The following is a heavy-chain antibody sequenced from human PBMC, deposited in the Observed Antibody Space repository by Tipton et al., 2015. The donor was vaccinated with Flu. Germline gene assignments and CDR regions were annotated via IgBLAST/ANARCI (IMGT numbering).Heavy chain of an antibody. CDR2: VSGGGGTR. Sequence: SLRLSCAASGFTFSRYAMSWVRQAPGKGLEWVSAVSGGGGTRYFADSVKGRFTISRDNIKNTLFLQMNSLRAEDTAVYYCARDFWHKALDVWGQGTTVIVSS. CDR1: GFTFSRYA. D-gene: IGHD3-3*01. J-gene: IGHJ6*02. V-gene: IGHV3-23*01. CDR3: ARDFWHKALDV.